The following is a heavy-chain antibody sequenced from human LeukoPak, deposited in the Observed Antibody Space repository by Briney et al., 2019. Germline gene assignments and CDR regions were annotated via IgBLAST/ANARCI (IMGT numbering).Heavy chain of an antibody. Sequence: ASVKVSCKASGYTFPDYYMHWVRQAPGQGPEWMGWITPNSGATNYAQKFQGRVTMTRDTSISTAYMELSRLRSDDTAVYYCARSFQRAWDYWGQGTLVTVSS. J-gene: IGHJ4*02. CDR2: ITPNSGAT. V-gene: IGHV1-2*02. CDR3: ARSFQRAWDY. CDR1: GYTFPDYY.